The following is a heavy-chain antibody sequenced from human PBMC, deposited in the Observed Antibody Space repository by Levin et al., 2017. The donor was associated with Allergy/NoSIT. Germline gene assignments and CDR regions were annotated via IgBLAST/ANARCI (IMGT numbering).Heavy chain of an antibody. CDR2: ISYDGSSK. CDR1: GFTFSSYG. CDR3: ANENYYASGSYPDY. D-gene: IGHD3-10*01. Sequence: GGSLRLSCAASGFTFSSYGMHWVRQAPGKGLEWVAIISYDGSSKYYADSVKGRFTISRDNSKNTLYLLMNSLRAEDTAVYYCANENYYASGSYPDYWGQGTLVTVSS. V-gene: IGHV3-30*18. J-gene: IGHJ4*02.